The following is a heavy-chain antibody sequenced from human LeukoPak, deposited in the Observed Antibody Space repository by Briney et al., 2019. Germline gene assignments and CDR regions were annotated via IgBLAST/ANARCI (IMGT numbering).Heavy chain of an antibody. Sequence: GGSLGLSCAASGFTFSNYWMSWVRQAPGKGLEWVANIKEDGSEKYYVDSVKGRFTISRDNAKNSLYPQMNSLRAEDTAVYYCARDRAYPGTTSWFDPWGQGMLVTVSS. J-gene: IGHJ5*02. CDR1: GFTFSNYW. D-gene: IGHD1-1*01. V-gene: IGHV3-7*01. CDR3: ARDRAYPGTTSWFDP. CDR2: IKEDGSEK.